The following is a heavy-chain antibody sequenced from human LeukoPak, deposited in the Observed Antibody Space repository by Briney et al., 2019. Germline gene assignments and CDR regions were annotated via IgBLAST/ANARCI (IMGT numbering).Heavy chain of an antibody. J-gene: IGHJ4*02. CDR3: AREVPETTVKN. D-gene: IGHD4-11*01. CDR2: IYHSGST. V-gene: IGHV4-38-2*02. CDR1: GYSISSGYY. Sequence: PSETLSLTCTVSGYSISSGYYWGWIRQPPGKGLEWIGSIYHSGSTYYNPSLKSRVTISVDTSKNQFSLKLSSVTAADTAVYYCAREVPETTVKNWGQGTQVTVSS.